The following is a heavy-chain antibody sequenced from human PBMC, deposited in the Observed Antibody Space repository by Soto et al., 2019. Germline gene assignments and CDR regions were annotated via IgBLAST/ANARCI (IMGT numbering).Heavy chain of an antibody. D-gene: IGHD6-13*01. V-gene: IGHV4-4*02. CDR1: SGSISSSNW. CDR2: IYHSGST. Sequence: PSETLSLTCAVSSGSISSSNWWSWVRQPPGKGLEWIGEIYHSGSTNYNPSLKSRVTISVDKSKNQFSLELSSVTAADTAVYYCARHVIAAAGDYFDYWGQGTLVTVSS. CDR3: ARHVIAAAGDYFDY. J-gene: IGHJ4*02.